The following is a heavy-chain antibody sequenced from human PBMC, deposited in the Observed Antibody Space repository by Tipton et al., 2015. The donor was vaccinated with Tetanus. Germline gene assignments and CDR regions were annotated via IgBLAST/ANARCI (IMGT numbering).Heavy chain of an antibody. V-gene: IGHV4-39*01. D-gene: IGHD3-9*01. CDR3: ARHSSLKALNY. CDR2: VHPRGST. J-gene: IGHJ4*02. CDR1: RGSINSGTFY. Sequence: TLSLTCTVSRGSINSGTFYWDWIRQPPGKGLEWIREVHPRGSTYYNPSLKSRVTISVDTSKNQFSLELSSVTAADTAVYYCARHSSLKALNYWGQGTLVTASS.